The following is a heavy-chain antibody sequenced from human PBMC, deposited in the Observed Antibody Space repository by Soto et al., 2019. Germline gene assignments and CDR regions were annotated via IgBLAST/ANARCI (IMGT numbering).Heavy chain of an antibody. D-gene: IGHD3-22*01. CDR3: ARSNYYDSSGYYE. J-gene: IGHJ4*02. Sequence: SVKVSCKASGGTFSSYTISWVRQAPGQGLEWMGRIIPILGIANYAQKFQGRVTITADKSTSTAYMELSSLRSEDTAVYYCARSNYYDSSGYYEWGQGTLVTSPQ. V-gene: IGHV1-69*02. CDR2: IIPILGIA. CDR1: GGTFSSYT.